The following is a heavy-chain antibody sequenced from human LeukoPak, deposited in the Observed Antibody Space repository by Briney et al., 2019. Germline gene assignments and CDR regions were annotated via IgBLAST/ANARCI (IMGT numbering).Heavy chain of an antibody. D-gene: IGHD2-21*02. CDR2: IYYSGST. V-gene: IGHV4-61*01. CDR1: GGSVSSGSYY. CDR3: ARGRYCGGDCYSKWFDP. J-gene: IGHJ5*02. Sequence: SETLSLTCTVSGGSVSSGSYYWSWIRQPPGKGLEWIGYIYYSGSTNYNPSLKSRVTISVDTSKNQFSLKLSSVTAADTAVYYCARGRYCGGDCYSKWFDPWGQGILVTVSS.